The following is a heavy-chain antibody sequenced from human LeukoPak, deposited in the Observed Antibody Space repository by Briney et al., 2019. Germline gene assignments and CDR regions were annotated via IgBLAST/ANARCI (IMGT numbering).Heavy chain of an antibody. Sequence: PGGSLRLSCSASGFTFSSYAMHWVRQAPGKGLEYVSAISSNGGSTYYADSVKGRFTISRDNSKNTLFLQMNSLRAEDTAVYYCAKAECGIWSSLDYWGQGTLVAVSS. CDR1: GFTFSSYA. V-gene: IGHV3-64*04. D-gene: IGHD3-3*01. CDR3: AKAECGIWSSLDY. J-gene: IGHJ4*02. CDR2: ISSNGGST.